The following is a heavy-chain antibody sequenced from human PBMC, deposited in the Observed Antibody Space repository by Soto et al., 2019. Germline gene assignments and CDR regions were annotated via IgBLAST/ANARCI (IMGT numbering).Heavy chain of an antibody. CDR1: GFTFSSYA. Sequence: GGSLRLSCAASGFTFSSYAMSWVRQAPGKGLEWVSAISGSGGSTYYADSVKGRFTISRDNSKNTLYLQMNSLRAEDTAVYYCAKKAYYYGSSGYLFDYWGQGTLVTVSS. D-gene: IGHD3-22*01. J-gene: IGHJ4*02. CDR2: ISGSGGST. V-gene: IGHV3-23*01. CDR3: AKKAYYYGSSGYLFDY.